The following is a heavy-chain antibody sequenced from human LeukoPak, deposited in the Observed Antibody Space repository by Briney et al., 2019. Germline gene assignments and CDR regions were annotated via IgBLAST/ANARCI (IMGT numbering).Heavy chain of an antibody. CDR3: AKGPLYGDYLLN. J-gene: IGHJ4*02. CDR1: GFTFSSYA. Sequence: GGSLGLSCAASGFTFSSYALSWVRQAPGKGLEWVSAISGSGGSTYYADSVKGRFTISRDNSKNTLYLQMNSLRAEDTAVYYCAKGPLYGDYLLNWGQGTLVTVSS. D-gene: IGHD4-17*01. CDR2: ISGSGGST. V-gene: IGHV3-23*01.